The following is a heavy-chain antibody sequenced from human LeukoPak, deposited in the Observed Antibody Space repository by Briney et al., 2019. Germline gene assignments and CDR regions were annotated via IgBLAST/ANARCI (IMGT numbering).Heavy chain of an antibody. CDR1: GFTFSNYW. V-gene: IGHV3-7*03. CDR2: IKEDGSKA. Sequence: PGGSLRLSCEASGFTFSNYWMTWVRQAPGKGLEWVTHIKEDGSKAYYIDSVEGRFTISRDNAKNSLYLQMNSLRAEDTAIYYCVRDGGYFRLEYWGQGILITVSS. D-gene: IGHD5-12*01. J-gene: IGHJ4*02. CDR3: VRDGGYFRLEY.